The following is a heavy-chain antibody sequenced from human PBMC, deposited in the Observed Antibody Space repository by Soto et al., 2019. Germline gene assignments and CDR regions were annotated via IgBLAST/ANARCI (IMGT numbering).Heavy chain of an antibody. CDR2: IKPSTGQT. V-gene: IGHV1-46*01. CDR3: ATGATVDL. Sequence: DSVKFSCKPSEYTFTCFNIHLVRQAPGQGLEWLGIIKPSTGQTRDAQKVQGRITMTRDTSASTVHMELSRLRSEDTAVYYCATGATVDLWGQGNLVTASA. J-gene: IGHJ4*02. D-gene: IGHD1-26*01. CDR1: EYTFTCFN.